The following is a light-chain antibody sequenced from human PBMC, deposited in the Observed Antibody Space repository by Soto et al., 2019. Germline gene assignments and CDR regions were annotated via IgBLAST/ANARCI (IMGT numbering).Light chain of an antibody. CDR3: QHYANLPYT. V-gene: IGKV1-33*01. CDR2: GAS. Sequence: DIQLTQSPSSLSASVGDRVTITCQPSQDITNFLNWYQQKPGRAPRLLIAGASKLETGVPSRFSVSRSGTDYTFTIGSLQPEDIATYYCQHYANLPYTFGQGTKLEIK. J-gene: IGKJ2*01. CDR1: QDITNF.